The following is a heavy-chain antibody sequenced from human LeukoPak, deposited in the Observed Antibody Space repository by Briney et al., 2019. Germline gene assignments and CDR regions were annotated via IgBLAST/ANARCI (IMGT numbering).Heavy chain of an antibody. CDR3: ARVPVWSGYIDY. CDR2: INPNSGGT. Sequence: ASVKVSCKASGYTFTGYYMHLVRQAPGQGLEWMGWINPNSGGTNYAQKFQGRVTMTRDTSISTAYMELSRLRSDDTAVYYCARVPVWSGYIDYWGQGTLVTVSS. D-gene: IGHD3-3*01. V-gene: IGHV1-2*02. J-gene: IGHJ4*02. CDR1: GYTFTGYY.